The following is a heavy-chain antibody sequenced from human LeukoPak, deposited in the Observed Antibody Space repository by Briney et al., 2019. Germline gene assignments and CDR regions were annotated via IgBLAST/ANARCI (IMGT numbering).Heavy chain of an antibody. J-gene: IGHJ4*02. CDR2: ISSSSSTI. Sequence: PGGSLRLSCAASGFTFSSYSMIWVRQAPGKGLEWVSHISSSSSTIYYADSVKGRFTISRDNAKNSLYLQMNSLRAEDTAVYYCARAGYGSGSYWGQGTLVTVSS. V-gene: IGHV3-48*01. CDR1: GFTFSSYS. CDR3: ARAGYGSGSY. D-gene: IGHD3-10*01.